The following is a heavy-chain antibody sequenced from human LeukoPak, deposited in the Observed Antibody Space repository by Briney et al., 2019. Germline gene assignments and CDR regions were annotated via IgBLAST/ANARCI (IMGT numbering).Heavy chain of an antibody. CDR3: AKVGPGCSSTSCYPGY. Sequence: GGSLRLSCAASGFSFSTYAMSWVRQAPGKGLEWVSAISGNAISTYYADSVKGRFTISRDNSKNTVYLQMNSLRAEDTAVYYCAKVGPGCSSTSCYPGYWGQGALVTVSS. CDR2: ISGNAIST. J-gene: IGHJ4*02. D-gene: IGHD2-2*01. CDR1: GFSFSTYA. V-gene: IGHV3-23*01.